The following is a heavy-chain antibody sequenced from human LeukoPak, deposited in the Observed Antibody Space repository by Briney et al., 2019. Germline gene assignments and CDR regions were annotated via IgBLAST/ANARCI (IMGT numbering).Heavy chain of an antibody. D-gene: IGHD2-21*01. V-gene: IGHV1-2*02. CDR2: INPNSGGT. CDR1: GYILTGDY. J-gene: IGHJ3*02. Sequence: ASVKVSCKASGYILTGDYMHWVRQAPGQGLEWMGWINPNSGGTKYAQKFKGRVTMTRDTSINTAYMELSRLRSDDTAVYYCVKNCGGDCPVPEAFDIWGQGTMVTVSS. CDR3: VKNCGGDCPVPEAFDI.